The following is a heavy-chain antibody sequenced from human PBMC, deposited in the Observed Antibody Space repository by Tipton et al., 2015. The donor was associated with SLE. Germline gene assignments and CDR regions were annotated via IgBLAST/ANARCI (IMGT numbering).Heavy chain of an antibody. CDR1: GFTFSSYG. Sequence: SLRLSCAASGFTFSSYGMHWVRQAPGKGLEWVAVISYDGSNKYYADSVKGRFTISRDNSKNTLYLQMNSLRAEDTAVYYCARALGFYGDYEGYWGQGTLVTASS. D-gene: IGHD4-17*01. CDR2: ISYDGSNK. V-gene: IGHV3-30*03. J-gene: IGHJ4*02. CDR3: ARALGFYGDYEGY.